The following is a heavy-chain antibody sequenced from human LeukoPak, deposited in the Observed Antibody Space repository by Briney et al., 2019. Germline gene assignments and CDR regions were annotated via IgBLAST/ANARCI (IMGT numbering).Heavy chain of an antibody. CDR3: AKVAMYYYGSETYFFFDD. D-gene: IGHD3-10*01. CDR1: GASISTYY. J-gene: IGHJ4*02. V-gene: IGHV4-4*07. Sequence: SETLSLTCRVSGASISTYYWSWIRQPVGKGLEWIGQIKTTGSTHYNSSLESRVTMSLDTSKKEFSLNLTSVTAADTAVYYCAKVAMYYYGSETYFFFDDWGQGIPVTVSS. CDR2: IKTTGST.